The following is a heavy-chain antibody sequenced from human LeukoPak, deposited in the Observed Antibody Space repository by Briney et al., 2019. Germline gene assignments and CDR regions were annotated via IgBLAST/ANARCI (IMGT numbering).Heavy chain of an antibody. V-gene: IGHV4-59*08. CDR1: GGSISNYY. J-gene: IGHJ4*02. D-gene: IGHD2-15*01. CDR2: IYHSGDS. Sequence: SETLSLTCTVSGGSISNYYWSWIRQPPGKGLEWIGYIYHSGDSNCNPSLKSRVTVSLDTSKNQVSLRLTSVTAADTAVYYCARHPFATPFDFWGRGTLVTVSS. CDR3: ARHPFATPFDF.